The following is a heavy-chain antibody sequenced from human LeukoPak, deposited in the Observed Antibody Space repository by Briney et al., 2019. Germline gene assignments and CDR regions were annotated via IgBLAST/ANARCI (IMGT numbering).Heavy chain of an antibody. J-gene: IGHJ4*02. CDR2: ISSSSSTI. CDR3: ARREGCTSCSVSYYFDY. CDR1: GFTFSSYA. D-gene: IGHD2-2*01. V-gene: IGHV3-48*01. Sequence: PGGSLRLSCAASGFTFSSYAMSWVRQAPGKGLEWVSYISSSSSTIYYADSVKGRFTISRDNAKNSLYLQMNSLRAEDTAVYYCARREGCTSCSVSYYFDYWGQGTLVTVSS.